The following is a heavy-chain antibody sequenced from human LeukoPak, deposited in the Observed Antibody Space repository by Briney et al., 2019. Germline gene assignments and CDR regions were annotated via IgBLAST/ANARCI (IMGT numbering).Heavy chain of an antibody. CDR1: GGTFSSYA. Sequence: PQASVKVSCKASGGTFSSYAISWVRQAPGQGLEWMGGIIPIFGTANYAQKFQGRVTITADESTSTAYMELRSLRSDDTAVYYCARESRDGYNSWGQGTLVTVSS. D-gene: IGHD5-24*01. CDR3: ARESRDGYNS. J-gene: IGHJ4*02. CDR2: IIPIFGTA. V-gene: IGHV1-69*13.